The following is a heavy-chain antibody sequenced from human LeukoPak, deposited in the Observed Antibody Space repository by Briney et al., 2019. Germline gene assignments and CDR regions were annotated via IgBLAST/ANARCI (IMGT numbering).Heavy chain of an antibody. CDR2: IGTAGDT. J-gene: IGHJ6*02. D-gene: IGHD1-26*01. V-gene: IGHV3-13*01. CDR3: ARGLYSGSYYRYYYGMDV. Sequence: GGSLRLSCAASGFTFSSYDMHWVRQATGKGLEWVSAIGTAGDTYYPGSVKGRFTISRENAKNSLYLQMNSLRAGDTAVYYCARGLYSGSYYRYYYGMDVWGQGTTVTVSS. CDR1: GFTFSSYD.